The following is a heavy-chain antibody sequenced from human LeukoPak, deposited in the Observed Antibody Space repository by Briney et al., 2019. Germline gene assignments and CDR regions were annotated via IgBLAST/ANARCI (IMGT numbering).Heavy chain of an antibody. CDR3: ARDVSLGY. CDR1: GFSLSSHW. J-gene: IGHJ4*02. CDR2: ISYDGSNK. Sequence: GGSLRLSCAASGFSLSSHWMSWVRQAPGKGLEWVAVISYDGSNKYYADSVKGRFTISRDNSKNTLYLQMNSLRAEDTAVYYCARDVSLGYWGQGTLVTVSS. V-gene: IGHV3-30-3*01.